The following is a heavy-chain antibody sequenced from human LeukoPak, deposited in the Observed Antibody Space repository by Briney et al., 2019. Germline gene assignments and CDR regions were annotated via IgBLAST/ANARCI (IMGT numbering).Heavy chain of an antibody. CDR2: MNPNSGNT. CDR1: GYTFTSYD. J-gene: IGHJ4*02. V-gene: IGHV1-8*01. CDR3: ASGVYGGSYESSFDY. D-gene: IGHD1-26*01. Sequence: ASVKVSCKAFGYTFTSYDINWVRQATGQGLEWMGWMNPNSGNTGYAQKFQGRVTMTRNTSISTAYMELSSLRSEDTAVYYCASGVYGGSYESSFDYWGQGTLVTVSS.